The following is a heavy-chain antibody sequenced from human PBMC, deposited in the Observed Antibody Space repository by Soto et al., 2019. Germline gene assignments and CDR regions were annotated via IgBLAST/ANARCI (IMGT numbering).Heavy chain of an antibody. V-gene: IGHV4-31*03. Sequence: QVQLQESGPGLVKPSQTLSLTCSVSGGYINSGAYYWGWIRQHPGKGMEWIGYISYTGRTYSNPSLQSRVTIALDMSEIQCSRTLTSVTAAYTAVYFCARVSATGNRWIDPWGQGTLVTVSP. CDR2: ISYTGRT. D-gene: IGHD6-13*01. J-gene: IGHJ5*02. CDR3: ARVSATGNRWIDP. CDR1: GGYINSGAYY.